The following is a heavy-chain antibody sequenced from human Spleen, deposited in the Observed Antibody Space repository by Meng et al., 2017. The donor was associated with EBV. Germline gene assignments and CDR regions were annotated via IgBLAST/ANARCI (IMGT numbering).Heavy chain of an antibody. D-gene: IGHD3-22*01. V-gene: IGHV4-30-4*01. Sequence: QLPAWVPDLVKPYQTPSLTCTVSSASLLSAGYDWSGTRQPPGKGLEWIGHRYSTGNPYCNPSLKSRLAISVDTSKNRLSLSLASVTAADTAVYYCATSPYYQDSSGLLHWGQGALVTVSS. J-gene: IGHJ4*02. CDR3: ATSPYYQDSSGLLH. CDR1: SASLLSAGYD. CDR2: RYSTGNP.